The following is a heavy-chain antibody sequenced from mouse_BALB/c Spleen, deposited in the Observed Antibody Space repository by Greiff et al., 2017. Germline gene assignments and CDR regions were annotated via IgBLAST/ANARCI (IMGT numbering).Heavy chain of an antibody. D-gene: IGHD2-3*01. J-gene: IGHJ4*01. CDR1: GYSFTSYW. CDR3: ARDGGWGMDY. V-gene: IGHV1-74*01. Sequence: VQLQQPGAELVRPGASVKLSCKASGYSFTSYWMNWVKQRPGQGLGWIGMIHPYDSDTRLNQKFKDKATLTVDKSSSTAYMQLSSPTSEDSAVYYYARDGGWGMDYWGQGTSVTVSS. CDR2: IHPYDSDT.